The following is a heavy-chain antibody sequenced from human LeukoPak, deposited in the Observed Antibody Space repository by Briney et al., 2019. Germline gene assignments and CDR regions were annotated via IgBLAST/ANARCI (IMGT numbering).Heavy chain of an antibody. D-gene: IGHD3-9*01. Sequence: HPGGSLRLSCAASGFPFSSYAMSWVRQAPGKGLEWVSAISGSGGSTYYADSVKGRFTISRDNSKNTLYLQMNSLRAEDTAVYYCAKDQYILTGNFDYWGQGTLVTVSS. CDR3: AKDQYILTGNFDY. CDR1: GFPFSSYA. CDR2: ISGSGGST. V-gene: IGHV3-23*01. J-gene: IGHJ4*02.